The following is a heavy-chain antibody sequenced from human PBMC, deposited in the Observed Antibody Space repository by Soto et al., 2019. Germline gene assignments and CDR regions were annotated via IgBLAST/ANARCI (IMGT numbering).Heavy chain of an antibody. D-gene: IGHD6-19*01. Sequence: QVQLVQSGAKVKRPGASLKVSCKASGYTFTSYGINWVRQAPGQGLEWMGWISPYTGNTNYAQEFQGRVTMTADTSTSTAYMELRRLRSDDTAVYYCAREKGKAVTGTYYYYGMDVWGQGTTVTVSS. CDR1: GYTFTSYG. CDR3: AREKGKAVTGTYYYYGMDV. V-gene: IGHV1-18*04. J-gene: IGHJ6*02. CDR2: ISPYTGNT.